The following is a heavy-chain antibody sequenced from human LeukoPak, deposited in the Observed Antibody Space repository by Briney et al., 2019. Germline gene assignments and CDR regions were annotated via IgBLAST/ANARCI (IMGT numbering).Heavy chain of an antibody. CDR2: IEGDGSST. D-gene: IGHD3-10*01. V-gene: IGHV3-74*01. Sequence: GESLRLSCVASGFTFSSYWMHWVRQAPGKGLVWVSRIEGDGSSTSYADSVKGRFTISRDNAKNTLSLQMSSLRAEDTAVYYCARGFGSGSSPPFDYWGQGTLVT. CDR1: GFTFSSYW. CDR3: ARGFGSGSSPPFDY. J-gene: IGHJ4*02.